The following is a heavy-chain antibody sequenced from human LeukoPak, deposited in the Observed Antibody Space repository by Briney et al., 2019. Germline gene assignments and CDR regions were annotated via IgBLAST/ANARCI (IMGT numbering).Heavy chain of an antibody. Sequence: GGPLRLSCAASGFTFSSYGMHWVRQAPGKGLEWVAVIWYDGSNQYYADSVKGRFSISRDNSENTLYLQMNSLRAEDTAVYYCAKDGKYCSRTSCFDVDYYGMDVWGQGTTVTGS. V-gene: IGHV3-30*02. J-gene: IGHJ6*02. CDR1: GFTFSSYG. CDR3: AKDGKYCSRTSCFDVDYYGMDV. D-gene: IGHD2-2*01. CDR2: IWYDGSNQ.